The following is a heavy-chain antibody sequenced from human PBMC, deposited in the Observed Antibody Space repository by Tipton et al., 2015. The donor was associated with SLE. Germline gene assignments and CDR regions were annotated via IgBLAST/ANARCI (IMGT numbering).Heavy chain of an antibody. CDR3: AKGPDCSGRRSCDF. CDR2: IRYDGSNK. J-gene: IGHJ4*02. CDR1: GFTFSSYG. Sequence: SLRLSCAASGFTFSSYGMHWVRQAPGKGLEWVAFIRYDGSNKYYADSVKGRFTISRDISKNALYLQMNSLGAEDPAVYYCAKGPDCSGRRSCDFWCQGPLVTVSS. D-gene: IGHD2-15*01. V-gene: IGHV3-30*02.